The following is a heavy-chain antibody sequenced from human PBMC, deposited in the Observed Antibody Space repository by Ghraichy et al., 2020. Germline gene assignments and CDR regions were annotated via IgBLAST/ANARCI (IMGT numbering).Heavy chain of an antibody. CDR1: GGSISSYY. Sequence: SETLSLTCTVSGGSISSYYWGWIRQPPGKGLEWIGYIYYSGSTNYNPSLKSRVTISVDTSKNQFSLKLSSVTAADTAVYYCARAPYSYGTLFDYWGQGTLVTVSS. J-gene: IGHJ4*02. CDR2: IYYSGST. V-gene: IGHV4-59*01. D-gene: IGHD5-18*01. CDR3: ARAPYSYGTLFDY.